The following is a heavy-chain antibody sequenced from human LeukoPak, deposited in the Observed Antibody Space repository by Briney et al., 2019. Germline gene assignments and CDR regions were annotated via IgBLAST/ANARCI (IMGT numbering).Heavy chain of an antibody. CDR1: GYTFTSYG. D-gene: IGHD5-12*01. V-gene: IGHV1-18*01. Sequence: RASVKVSCKASGYTFTSYGISWVRQAPGQGLEWMGWISAYNGNTNYAQKLQGRVTMTTDTSTSTAYMELRSLRSDDTAVYYCARGRRGGYDSKLEYYYYGMDVWGQGTTVTVSS. CDR3: ARGRRGGYDSKLEYYYYGMDV. J-gene: IGHJ6*02. CDR2: ISAYNGNT.